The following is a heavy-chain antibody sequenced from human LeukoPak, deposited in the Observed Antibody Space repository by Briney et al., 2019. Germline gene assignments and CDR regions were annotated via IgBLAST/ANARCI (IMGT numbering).Heavy chain of an antibody. CDR3: ARYNWNYGRSFDY. J-gene: IGHJ4*02. CDR2: TYYRSNWYN. Sequence: RTYYRSNWYNDYAVSVKSRITINADTSKNQFSLQLNSVTPEDTAVYYCARYNWNYGRSFDYWGQGTLVTVSS. V-gene: IGHV6-1*01. D-gene: IGHD1-7*01.